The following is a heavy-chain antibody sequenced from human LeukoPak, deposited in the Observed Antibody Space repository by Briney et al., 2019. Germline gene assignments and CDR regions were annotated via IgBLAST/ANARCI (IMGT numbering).Heavy chain of an antibody. Sequence: GGSLRLSCVASGFTFSRYGMHWVRQAPGKGLEWAAFIRYDGSNKYYADSVKGRFTISRDNSKNTLYLQMNSLRAEDTAVYYCAKDRVGASGFWGQGTMVTVSS. D-gene: IGHD1-26*01. V-gene: IGHV3-30*02. CDR1: GFTFSRYG. CDR3: AKDRVGASGF. CDR2: IRYDGSNK. J-gene: IGHJ3*01.